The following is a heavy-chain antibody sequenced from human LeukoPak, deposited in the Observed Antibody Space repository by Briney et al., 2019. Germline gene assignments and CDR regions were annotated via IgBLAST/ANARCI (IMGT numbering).Heavy chain of an antibody. CDR3: ASDVPAAIGAYFDY. CDR2: IYYSGST. V-gene: IGHV4-39*07. CDR1: GGSISSSSYY. D-gene: IGHD2-2*02. J-gene: IGHJ4*02. Sequence: PSETLSLTCTVSGGSISSSSYYWGWIRQPPGKGLEWIGSIYYSGSTYYNPSLKSRVTISVDTSKNQFSLKLSSVTAADTAVYYCASDVPAAIGAYFDYWGQGTLVTVSS.